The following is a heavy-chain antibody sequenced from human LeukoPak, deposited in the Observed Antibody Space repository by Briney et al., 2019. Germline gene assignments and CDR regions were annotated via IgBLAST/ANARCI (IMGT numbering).Heavy chain of an antibody. J-gene: IGHJ5*02. Sequence: ASVKVSCKAFGYTFTDYYIHWVRQATGQGLEWMGWINPNGGGTDSAQNFQGRVTMTRDTSTSTAYMELSSLTSDDTAVFFCARDVASTGGNWFDPWGQGTLVTVSS. CDR3: ARDVASTGGNWFDP. D-gene: IGHD2-15*01. CDR2: INPNGGGT. CDR1: GYTFTDYY. V-gene: IGHV1-2*02.